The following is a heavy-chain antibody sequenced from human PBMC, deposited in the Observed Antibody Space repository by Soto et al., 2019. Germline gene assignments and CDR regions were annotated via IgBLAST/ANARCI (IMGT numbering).Heavy chain of an antibody. D-gene: IGHD6-13*01. J-gene: IGHJ5*02. Sequence: GGSLRLSCAASGFSFNDYYMSWIRQAPGKGLEWLSCISTSGNTIYYADSVRGRFTISRDNAKNSLYLQMNGLRAEDTAVYYCAREGAYSSSWNWFDPWGQGTLVTVSS. CDR2: ISTSGNTI. CDR3: AREGAYSSSWNWFDP. CDR1: GFSFNDYY. V-gene: IGHV3-11*01.